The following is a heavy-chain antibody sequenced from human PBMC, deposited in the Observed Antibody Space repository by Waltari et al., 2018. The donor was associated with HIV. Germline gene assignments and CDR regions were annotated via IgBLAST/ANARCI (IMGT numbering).Heavy chain of an antibody. Sequence: VQVVESGGGVFQPGKSMTISCAAPGSSFSPYGMPWIRQAPGKGLEWVAVIWFDGSNSYYAESVKGRFIIARDNSKSTLYLQMNSLRVEDTAVYYCAAGKEYGGNSGRGAPMNYWGQGTLVIVSS. J-gene: IGHJ4*03. V-gene: IGHV3-33*01. CDR1: GSSFSPYG. D-gene: IGHD3-10*01. CDR2: IWFDGSNS. CDR3: AAGKEYGGNSGRGAPMNY.